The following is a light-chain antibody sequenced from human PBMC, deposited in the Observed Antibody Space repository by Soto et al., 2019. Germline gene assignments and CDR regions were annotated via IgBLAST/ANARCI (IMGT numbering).Light chain of an antibody. V-gene: IGLV1-51*02. J-gene: IGLJ3*02. Sequence: QSVLTQPPSVSAAPGQKVTISCSGSSSNIGSNYVSWYQQLPGTAPKLLIYEDNKRPSGIPDRFSGSKSGTSATLGITGLQTGDEADYYCGTWDSSLTAGWVFGGGTKLTVL. CDR1: SSNIGSNY. CDR2: EDN. CDR3: GTWDSSLTAGWV.